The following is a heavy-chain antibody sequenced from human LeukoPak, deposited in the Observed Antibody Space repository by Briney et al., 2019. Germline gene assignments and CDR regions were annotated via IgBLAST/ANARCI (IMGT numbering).Heavy chain of an antibody. CDR3: ARDLSRSLGGRDY. CDR1: GYTFTGYY. V-gene: IGHV1-2*06. J-gene: IGHJ4*02. D-gene: IGHD3-16*01. CDR2: INPNSGGT. Sequence: ASVKVSCKASGYTFTGYYMHWVRQAPGQGLEWMGRINPNSGGTNYAQKFQGRVTMTRDTSISTAYMELSRLRSDDTAVYYCARDLSRSLGGRDYWGQGTLVTVS.